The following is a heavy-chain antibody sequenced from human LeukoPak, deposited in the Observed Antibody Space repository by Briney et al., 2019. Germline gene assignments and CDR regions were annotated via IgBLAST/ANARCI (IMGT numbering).Heavy chain of an antibody. CDR2: ISSSSSYI. V-gene: IGHV3-21*01. CDR1: GFTFSSYT. J-gene: IGHJ4*02. D-gene: IGHD1-14*01. Sequence: PGESLRLSCAASGFTFSSYTMNWVRQPPGKGLEWVSSISSSSSYIYYADSVKGRFTISRDNAKNSLYLQMNSLRAEDTAVYYCARSGSSPNDYWGQGTLVTVSS. CDR3: ARSGSSPNDY.